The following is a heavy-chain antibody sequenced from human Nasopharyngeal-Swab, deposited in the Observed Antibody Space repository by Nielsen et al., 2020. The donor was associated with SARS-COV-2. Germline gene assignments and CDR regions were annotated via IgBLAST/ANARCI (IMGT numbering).Heavy chain of an antibody. CDR2: ISWNSGSI. CDR3: AKDLTRGDFVTSNAFDI. J-gene: IGHJ3*02. D-gene: IGHD2-21*02. Sequence: GGSLRLSCAASGFKFDDHAMHWVRQTPRKGLEWVSHISWNSGSIGYAASVRGRFTISRDNAKNSLYLEMSSLRAEDSALYYCAKDLTRGDFVTSNAFDIWGQGTLVTVSS. V-gene: IGHV3-9*01. CDR1: GFKFDDHA.